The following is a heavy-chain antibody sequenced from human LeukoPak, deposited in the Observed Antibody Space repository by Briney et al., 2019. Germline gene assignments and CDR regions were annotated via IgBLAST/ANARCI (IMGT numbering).Heavy chain of an antibody. CDR3: ARDAGNYFVSGSYGYFDY. D-gene: IGHD3-10*01. CDR1: GGSISSSSYY. V-gene: IGHV4-39*07. J-gene: IGHJ4*02. Sequence: SETLSLTCISGGSISSSSYYWGWIRQPPGKGLEWIGSIYTSGSTNYNPSLKSRVTMSVDTSKNQFSLKLSSVTAADTAVYYCARDAGNYFVSGSYGYFDYWGQGTLVTVSS. CDR2: IYTSGST.